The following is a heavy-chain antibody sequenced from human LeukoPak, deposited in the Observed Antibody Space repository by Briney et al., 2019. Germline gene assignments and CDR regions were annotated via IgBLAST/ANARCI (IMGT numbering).Heavy chain of an antibody. CDR1: GFTFSSYA. J-gene: IGHJ4*02. Sequence: PGGSLRLSCAASGFTFSSYAISWGRQAPGKGLEWVSANSGSGGSTYYADSVKGRFTISRDNSKNTLYLQMNSLRAEDTAVYYCAKDEIVVVPARFDYWGQGTLVTVSS. V-gene: IGHV3-23*01. CDR2: NSGSGGST. D-gene: IGHD2-2*01. CDR3: AKDEIVVVPARFDY.